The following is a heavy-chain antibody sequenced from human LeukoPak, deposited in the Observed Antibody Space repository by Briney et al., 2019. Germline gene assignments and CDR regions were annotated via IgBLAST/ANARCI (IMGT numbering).Heavy chain of an antibody. CDR3: ARGVLGKYQLPTFDY. CDR2: IYHSGST. CDR1: GYSISSGYY. J-gene: IGHJ4*02. Sequence: SETLSLTCAVSGYSISSGYYWGWIRQPPGKGLEWIGSIYHSGSTYYNPSLKSRVTISVDTSKNQFSLKLSSVTAADTAVYYCARGVLGKYQLPTFDYWGQGTLVTVSS. V-gene: IGHV4-38-2*01. D-gene: IGHD2-2*01.